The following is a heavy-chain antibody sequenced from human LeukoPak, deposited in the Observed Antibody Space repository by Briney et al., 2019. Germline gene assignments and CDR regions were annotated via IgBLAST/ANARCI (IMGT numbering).Heavy chain of an antibody. Sequence: GRSLRLSCAASGFTFSSYAMHWVRQAPGKGLEWVAVISYDGSNKYYAGSVKGRFTISRDNSKNTLYLQMNSLRAEDTAVYYCARDGGIVVVPAVGNFDYWGQGTLVTVSS. CDR3: ARDGGIVVVPAVGNFDY. D-gene: IGHD2-2*01. J-gene: IGHJ4*02. CDR2: ISYDGSNK. CDR1: GFTFSSYA. V-gene: IGHV3-30*04.